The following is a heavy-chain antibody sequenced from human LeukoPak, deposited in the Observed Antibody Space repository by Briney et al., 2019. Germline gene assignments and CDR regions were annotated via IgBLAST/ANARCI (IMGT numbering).Heavy chain of an antibody. CDR2: INSDGSST. D-gene: IGHD2-15*01. CDR1: GFTFSSYW. CDR3: ARVEGSTPAGGRY. V-gene: IGHV3-74*01. J-gene: IGHJ4*02. Sequence: PGGSPRHSCAASGFTFSSYWMHWVRQAPGKGLVWVSRINSDGSSTSYADSVKGRFTISRDNAKNTLYLQMNSLRAEDTAVYYCARVEGSTPAGGRYWGQGTLVTVSS.